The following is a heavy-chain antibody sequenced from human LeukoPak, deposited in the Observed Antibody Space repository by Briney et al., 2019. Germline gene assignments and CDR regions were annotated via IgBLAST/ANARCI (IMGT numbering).Heavy chain of an antibody. CDR1: GGSFSGYY. Sequence: SETLSLTCAVYGGSFSGYYWSWTRQPPGKGLVWIGEINHSGSTNYNPSLKSRVTISVDTSKNQFSLKLSSVTAADTAVYYCATQGSIAARRNWFDPWGQGTLVTVSS. CDR3: ATQGSIAARRNWFDP. CDR2: INHSGST. V-gene: IGHV4-34*01. D-gene: IGHD6-6*01. J-gene: IGHJ5*02.